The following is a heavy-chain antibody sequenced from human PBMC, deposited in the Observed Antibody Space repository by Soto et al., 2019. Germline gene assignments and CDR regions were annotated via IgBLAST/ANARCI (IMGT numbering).Heavy chain of an antibody. CDR1: GGTFSSYA. D-gene: IGHD6-6*01. CDR2: IIPIFGTA. CDR3: ARRSGSSSSDYYYYYGMDV. J-gene: IGHJ6*02. V-gene: IGHV1-69*06. Sequence: SVKVSCKASGGTFSSYAISWVRQAPGQGLEWMGGIIPIFGTANYAQKFQGRVTITADKSTSTAYMELSSLRSEDTAVYYCARRSGSSSSDYYYYYGMDVWGQGTTVTVS.